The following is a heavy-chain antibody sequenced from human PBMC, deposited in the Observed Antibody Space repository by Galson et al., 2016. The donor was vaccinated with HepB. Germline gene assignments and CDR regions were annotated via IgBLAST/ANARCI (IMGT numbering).Heavy chain of an antibody. J-gene: IGHJ4*02. CDR1: GFTFSGSA. D-gene: IGHD5-12*01. V-gene: IGHV3-73*01. Sequence: SLRLSCAASGFTFSGSAIHWVRQASGEGLEWIGRIGGKATSYATAYGPSVKGRFTISRDDSKNMAYLQMNSLITEDTALYYCTKGYDCPKGVGGSNWGQGSLVTVSS. CDR3: TKGYDCPKGVGGSN. CDR2: IGGKATSYAT.